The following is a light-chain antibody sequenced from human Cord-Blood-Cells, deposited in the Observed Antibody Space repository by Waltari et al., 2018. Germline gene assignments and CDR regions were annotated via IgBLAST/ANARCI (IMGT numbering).Light chain of an antibody. V-gene: IGLV2-14*01. CDR2: DVS. J-gene: IGLJ1*01. CDR3: SSYTSSSTLV. CDR1: SSDVGGYNY. Sequence: QSALTQPASVSGSPGQSITISCTGTSSDVGGYNYVSWYQQHPGKAPKLMIYDVSNRPSGFSNRLSGSKSGNTASLTISGLQAEDEADYYCSSYTSSSTLVFGTGTKVTVL.